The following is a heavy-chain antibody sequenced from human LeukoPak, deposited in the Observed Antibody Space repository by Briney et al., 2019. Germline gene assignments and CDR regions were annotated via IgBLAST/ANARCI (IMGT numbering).Heavy chain of an antibody. CDR1: GYTFTSYG. CDR3: ARDSERPVLLWFGEPSAGAFDI. D-gene: IGHD3-10*01. Sequence: ASVKVSCKASGYTFTSYGISWVRQAPGQGLEWMGWISAYNGNTNYAQKLQGRVTMTTDTSTSTAYMELRSLRSDDTAVYYCARDSERPVLLWFGEPSAGAFDIWGQGTMVTVSS. J-gene: IGHJ3*02. CDR2: ISAYNGNT. V-gene: IGHV1-18*01.